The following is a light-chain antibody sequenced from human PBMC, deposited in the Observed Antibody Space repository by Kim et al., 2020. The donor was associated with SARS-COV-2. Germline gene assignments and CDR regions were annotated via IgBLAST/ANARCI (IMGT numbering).Light chain of an antibody. CDR1: QSVNNS. V-gene: IGKV3-15*01. J-gene: IGKJ4*01. CDR2: SAS. CDR3: QQYNIWPPLT. Sequence: SPGERATLSCRASQSVNNSLAWYQQTPGQAPRLLIYSASTRATGIPARFSGSGSGTEFTLTIRSLQSEDFAVYYCQQYNIWPPLTFGGGTKVDIK.